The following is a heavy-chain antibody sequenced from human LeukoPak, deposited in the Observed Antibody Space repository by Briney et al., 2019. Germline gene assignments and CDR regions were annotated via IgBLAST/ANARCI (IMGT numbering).Heavy chain of an antibody. D-gene: IGHD3-10*01. CDR2: IYYSGST. V-gene: IGHV4-59*01. CDR3: ARGLLYGLFQH. J-gene: IGHJ1*01. CDR1: GGSISSYY. Sequence: PSETLSLTCTVSGGSISSYYWSWIRQPPGKGLEWIGYIYYSGSTNYNPSLKSRVTISVDTSKNQFSLKLSSVTAADTAVYYCARGLLYGLFQHWGQGTLVTVSS.